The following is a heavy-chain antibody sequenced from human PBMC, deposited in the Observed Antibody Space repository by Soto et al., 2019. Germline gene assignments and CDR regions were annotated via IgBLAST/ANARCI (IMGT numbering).Heavy chain of an antibody. CDR2: ISGSGGST. J-gene: IGHJ4*02. V-gene: IGHV3-23*01. CDR3: AKDSFPGRDS. Sequence: EVQLLESGGGLVQPGGSLRLSCAASGFTFSSYAMSWVRQAPGKGLEWVSAISGSGGSTYYADSVKGRFTISRDNSKNTLYLKLNSRRAEARPVYSCAKDSFPGRDSWGQGTLVTVPS. CDR1: GFTFSSYA. D-gene: IGHD1-26*01.